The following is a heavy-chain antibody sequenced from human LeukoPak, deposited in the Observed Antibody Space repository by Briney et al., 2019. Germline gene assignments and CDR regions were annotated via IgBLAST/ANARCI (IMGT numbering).Heavy chain of an antibody. CDR2: ISSSGSTI. CDR3: ERDYDSSGYYDPH. D-gene: IGHD3-22*01. CDR1: EFTFSSYE. V-gene: IGHV3-48*03. J-gene: IGHJ4*02. Sequence: GGSLRLSCAASEFTFSSYEMNWVRQAPGKGLEWVSYISSSGSTIYYADSVKGRFTISRDNAKNSLYLQMNSLRAEDTAVYYCERDYDSSGYYDPHWGQGTLVTVSS.